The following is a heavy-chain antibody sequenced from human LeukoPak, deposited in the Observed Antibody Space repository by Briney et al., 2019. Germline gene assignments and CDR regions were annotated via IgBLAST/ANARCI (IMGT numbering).Heavy chain of an antibody. CDR1: GGSFSGYY. CDR2: INHSGST. D-gene: IGHD1-26*01. J-gene: IGHJ4*02. V-gene: IGHV4-34*01. Sequence: SETLSLTCAVYGGSFSGYYWSWIRQPPGKGLEWIGEINHSGSTNYNPSLKSRVTILVDTSKNQFSLKLSSVTAADTAVYYCARGRRGSYYFSNYFDYWGQGTLVTVSS. CDR3: ARGRRGSYYFSNYFDY.